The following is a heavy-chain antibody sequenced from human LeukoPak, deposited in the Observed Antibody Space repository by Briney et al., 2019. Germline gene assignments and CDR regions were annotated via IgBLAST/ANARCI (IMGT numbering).Heavy chain of an antibody. CDR1: GGSISSSNW. J-gene: IGHJ5*02. CDR2: IYHSGST. Sequence: KTSGTLSLTCAVSGGSISSSNWWSWVRQPPGKGLEWIGEIYHSGSTNYNPSLKSRVTISVDKSKNQFSLKLSSVTAADTAVYYCARAVAAAGANWFDPWGQGTLVTVSS. CDR3: ARAVAAAGANWFDP. V-gene: IGHV4-4*02. D-gene: IGHD6-13*01.